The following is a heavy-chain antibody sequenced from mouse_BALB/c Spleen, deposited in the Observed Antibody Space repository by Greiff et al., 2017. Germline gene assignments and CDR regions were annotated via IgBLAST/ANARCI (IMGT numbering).Heavy chain of an antibody. J-gene: IGHJ2*01. CDR2: INPSNGGT. D-gene: IGHD4-1*01. CDR3: TELENY. Sequence: VQLQQPGAELVKPGASVKLSCKASGYTFTSYWMHWMKLRPGQGFEWIGEINPSNGGTNYNEKFKRKATLTVDKSSSTAYMQLSSLTSEDSAVYYCTELENYWGQGTTLTVSS. CDR1: GYTFTSYW. V-gene: IGHV1S16*01.